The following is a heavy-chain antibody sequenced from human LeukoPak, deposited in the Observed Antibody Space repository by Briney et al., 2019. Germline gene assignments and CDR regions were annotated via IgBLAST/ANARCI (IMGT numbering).Heavy chain of an antibody. CDR3: ARGVLGSTSTY. V-gene: IGHV1-3*04. CDR2: INTGNGKT. D-gene: IGHD1-1*01. CDR1: GYTFTSYT. J-gene: IGHJ4*02. Sequence: ASVKVSCKASGYTFTSYTMHWVRQAPGQRLEWMGWINTGNGKTKYSQEFQGRVTMTRDTSISTAYMELSSLRSDDTAVYYCARGVLGSTSTYWGQGTLVTVSS.